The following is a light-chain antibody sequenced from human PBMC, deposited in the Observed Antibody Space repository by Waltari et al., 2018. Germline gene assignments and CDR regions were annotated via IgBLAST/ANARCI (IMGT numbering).Light chain of an antibody. CDR3: SSYTSSSSHV. CDR1: SSDVGGYNY. V-gene: IGLV2-14*03. CDR2: DVS. J-gene: IGLJ6*01. Sequence: QSALTQPASVSGSPGQSSTISCTGTSSDVGGYNYVSWYQQHPGKAPKLIIDDVSKRPSGVSNRFPGSKTGHTPALTISGLQAEDEADYYCSSYTSSSSHVFGSGTKVTVL.